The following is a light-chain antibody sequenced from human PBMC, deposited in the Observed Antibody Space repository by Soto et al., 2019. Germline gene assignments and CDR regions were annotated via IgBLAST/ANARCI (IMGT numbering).Light chain of an antibody. CDR2: AAS. V-gene: IGKV1-27*01. Sequence: DIQVTQSPSSLSASVGDRVSITCRASQGISNYLAWYRQKPGKVPELLIYAASTLQSGVPSRFSGSGSGTEFTLTINGLQPEDVATYYCQKYNLAPFTFGQGTRLEIK. J-gene: IGKJ5*01. CDR3: QKYNLAPFT. CDR1: QGISNY.